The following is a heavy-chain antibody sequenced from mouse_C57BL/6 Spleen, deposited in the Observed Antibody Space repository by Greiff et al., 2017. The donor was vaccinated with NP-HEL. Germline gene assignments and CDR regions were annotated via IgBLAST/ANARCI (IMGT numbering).Heavy chain of an antibody. J-gene: IGHJ2*01. Sequence: VQLQQSGPELVKPGASVKISCKASGYTFTDYYMNWVKQSHGKSLEWIGDINPNNGGTSYNQKFKGKATLTVDKSSSTAYMELRSLTSEDSAVYYCARDYDFYGGVDYWGQGTTLTVSS. D-gene: IGHD2-4*01. CDR3: ARDYDFYGGVDY. CDR2: INPNNGGT. CDR1: GYTFTDYY. V-gene: IGHV1-26*01.